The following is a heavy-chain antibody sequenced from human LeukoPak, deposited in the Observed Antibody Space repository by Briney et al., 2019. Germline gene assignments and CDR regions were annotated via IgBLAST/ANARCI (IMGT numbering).Heavy chain of an antibody. CDR1: GFTFSDYS. J-gene: IGHJ4*02. D-gene: IGHD3-3*01. CDR2: INPSSTSI. V-gene: IGHV3-21*05. CDR3: ARALDYDFWSGYYTDY. Sequence: GGSLRLSCAASGFTFSDYSINWVRQAPGEGLEWVSYINPSSTSIYYADAVKGRFTISRDNAKNSLYLQMNSLRAEDTAVYYCARALDYDFWSGYYTDYWGQGTLVTVSP.